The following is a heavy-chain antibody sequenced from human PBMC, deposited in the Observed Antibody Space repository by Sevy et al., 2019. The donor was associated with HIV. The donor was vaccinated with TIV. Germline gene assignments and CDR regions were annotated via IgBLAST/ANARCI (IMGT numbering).Heavy chain of an antibody. CDR2: ISSSRSTI. Sequence: GGSLRLSCAASGFTFSSYSMNWVRQAPGKGLEWVSYISSSRSTIYYADSVKGRFTISRDNAKNSLYLQMNSLRDEDTAVYYCARDGLYSSKGGGWFDPWGQRTLVTVSS. V-gene: IGHV3-48*02. CDR1: GFTFSSYS. J-gene: IGHJ5*02. D-gene: IGHD6-13*01. CDR3: ARDGLYSSKGGGWFDP.